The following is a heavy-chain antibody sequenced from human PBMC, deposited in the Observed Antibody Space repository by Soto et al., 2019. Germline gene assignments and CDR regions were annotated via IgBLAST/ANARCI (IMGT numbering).Heavy chain of an antibody. D-gene: IGHD3-22*01. J-gene: IGHJ4*02. CDR1: GFTFSSNG. CDR2: ILYDGNKK. V-gene: IGHV3-33*03. CDR3: VVDTSGLLDY. Sequence: PGGSLRLSFAASGFTFSSNGMHWVRQAPGKGLEWVSVILYDGNKKYYGDSVRCRFTISRDNSKNTLYLEMNSLRAEDTAVYYCVVDTSGLLDYWGQGTQVTVSS.